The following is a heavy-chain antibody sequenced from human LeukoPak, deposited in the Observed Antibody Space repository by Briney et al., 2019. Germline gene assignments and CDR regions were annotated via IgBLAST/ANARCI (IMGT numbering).Heavy chain of an antibody. J-gene: IGHJ6*02. Sequence: GRSLRLSCAASGFTFSSYAMYWVRQAPGKGLEWVAVTSYDESNKSYADSVKGRFTISRDNSKNTLYLQMDSLRAEDTAVYYCAKSGGYCSGGSCPGGYYYGMDVWGQGTTVTVSS. CDR1: GFTFSSYA. V-gene: IGHV3-30*18. D-gene: IGHD2-15*01. CDR2: TSYDESNK. CDR3: AKSGGYCSGGSCPGGYYYGMDV.